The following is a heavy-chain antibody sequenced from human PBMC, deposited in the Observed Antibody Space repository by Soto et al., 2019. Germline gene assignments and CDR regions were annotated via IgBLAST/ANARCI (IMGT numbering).Heavy chain of an antibody. V-gene: IGHV4-39*02. CDR3: ERSGSGRWYYFDH. D-gene: IGHD2-8*01. J-gene: IGHJ4*02. CDR1: GGSISSSLYY. CDR2: IYYIGTT. Sequence: QLQLQESGPGLGKPSETLSLTCTVSGGSISSSLYYWGWIRQPPGKGLEWIGSIYYIGTTYYNPSLKIRVTISVDPSKNHFSLRLGSVTAADTAVYYCERSGSGRWYYFDHWGQGTLVTVSS.